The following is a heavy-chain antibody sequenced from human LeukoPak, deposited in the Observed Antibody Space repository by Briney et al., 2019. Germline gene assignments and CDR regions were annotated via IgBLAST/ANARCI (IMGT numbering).Heavy chain of an antibody. D-gene: IGHD3-22*01. CDR2: IIPIFGTA. CDR3: AINYYYDSSGYPYYFDY. CDR1: GGTFSSYA. V-gene: IGHV1-69*06. Sequence: ASVKVSCKDSGGTFSSYAISWVRQAPGQGPEWMGGIIPIFGTANYAQKLQGRVTITADKFTRTAYMELSSLRSEDTAVYYCAINYYYDSSGYPYYFDYWGQGTLVTVSS. J-gene: IGHJ4*02.